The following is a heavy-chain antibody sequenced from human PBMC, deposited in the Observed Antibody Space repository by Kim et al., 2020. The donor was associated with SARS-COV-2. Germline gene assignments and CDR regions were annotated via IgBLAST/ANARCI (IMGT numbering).Heavy chain of an antibody. Sequence: GGSLRLSCAASGFTFSNAWMSWVRQAPGKGLEWVGRIKSKTDGGTTDYAAPVKGRFTISRDDSKNTLYLQMNSLKTEDTAVYYCTTGGYSYGLVPNFDYWGQGTLVTVSS. CDR2: IKSKTDGGTT. V-gene: IGHV3-15*01. D-gene: IGHD5-18*01. J-gene: IGHJ4*02. CDR3: TTGGYSYGLVPNFDY. CDR1: GFTFSNAW.